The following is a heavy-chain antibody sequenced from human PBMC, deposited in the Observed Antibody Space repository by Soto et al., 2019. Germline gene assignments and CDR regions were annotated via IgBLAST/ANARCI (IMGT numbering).Heavy chain of an antibody. V-gene: IGHV4-31*03. D-gene: IGHD3-3*01. Sequence: QVQLQESGPGLVKPSQTLSLTCTVSGGSISSGGYYWSWIRQHPGKGLEWSGYIYYSGSTYYNPSLKSRVTISVDTSKNQFSLKLSSVTAADTAVYYCAAINYYDFWSGYLRGWFDPWGQGTLVTVSS. CDR3: AAINYYDFWSGYLRGWFDP. CDR1: GGSISSGGYY. CDR2: IYYSGST. J-gene: IGHJ5*02.